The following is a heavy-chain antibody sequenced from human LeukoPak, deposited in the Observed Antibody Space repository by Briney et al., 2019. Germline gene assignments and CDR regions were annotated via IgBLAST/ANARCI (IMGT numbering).Heavy chain of an antibody. CDR1: GFTFSTHS. V-gene: IGHV3-21*01. CDR3: ARDPSEYEWQRGWYRDF. D-gene: IGHD1-1*01. J-gene: IGHJ4*02. CDR2: ISSSSSHI. Sequence: GGSLRLSSAASGFTFSTHSMNWVRQAPGKGLDWVSYISSSSSHIYYSGSVKGRSTISRDNARNSLYLQMNSLRAEDTAVYYCARDPSEYEWQRGWYRDFWGQGSQVTVSS.